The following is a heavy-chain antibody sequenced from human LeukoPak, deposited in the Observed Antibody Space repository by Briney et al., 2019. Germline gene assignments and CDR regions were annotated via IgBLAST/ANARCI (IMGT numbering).Heavy chain of an antibody. CDR3: ARGSFDRYDSSGYYLDY. V-gene: IGHV3-53*01. CDR2: IYSGGTT. CDR1: GFTVSNNY. J-gene: IGHJ4*02. D-gene: IGHD3-22*01. Sequence: PGGSLRLSCAASGFTVSNNYMSWVRQAPGKGLEWVSVIYSGGTTYYADSVKGRFTISRDNSKNTLYLQMNSLRAEDTAVYYCARGSFDRYDSSGYYLDYWGQGTLVTVSS.